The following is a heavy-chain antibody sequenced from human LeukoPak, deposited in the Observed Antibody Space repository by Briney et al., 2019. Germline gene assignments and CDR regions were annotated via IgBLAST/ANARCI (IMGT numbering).Heavy chain of an antibody. Sequence: PSETLCLTCTVSDGSISSRTFYWGWIRQPPGRGLEWIGSIKSGDTTYYNASLKSRVTMFVDTSKKQVSLEVSSVTAADTAVYYCARQRAWFGEWAFDYWGRGTLVTVSS. D-gene: IGHD3-10*01. J-gene: IGHJ4*02. CDR2: IKSGDTT. V-gene: IGHV4-39*01. CDR1: DGSISSRTFY. CDR3: ARQRAWFGEWAFDY.